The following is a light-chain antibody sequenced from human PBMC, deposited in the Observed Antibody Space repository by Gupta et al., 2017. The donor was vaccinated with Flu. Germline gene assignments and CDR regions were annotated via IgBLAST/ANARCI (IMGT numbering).Light chain of an antibody. V-gene: IGLV2-14*01. CDR2: EVS. Sequence: SCTGTSSDVGAYNYVSWYQQYPTKAPKLMIYEVSDRPSGVSNRFSGSKSGNTASLTISGLQADDEADYYCTSYTSASTLLFGGGTKLTV. J-gene: IGLJ2*01. CDR1: SSDVGAYNY. CDR3: TSYTSASTLL.